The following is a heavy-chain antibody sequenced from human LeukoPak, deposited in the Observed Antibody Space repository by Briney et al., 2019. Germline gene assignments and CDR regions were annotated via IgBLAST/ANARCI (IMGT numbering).Heavy chain of an antibody. CDR1: GGSVSSNSGA. V-gene: IGHV6-1*01. Sequence: SQTLSLTCAISGGSVSSNSGAWNWIRQSPSRGLEWLGRTYYRSEWYYDYAVSVKGRITINSDTSKNQFSLQLNFVTPEDTAVYYCARRTPMGHDAFDIWGQGTMVTVSS. J-gene: IGHJ3*02. D-gene: IGHD5-18*01. CDR2: TYYRSEWYY. CDR3: ARRTPMGHDAFDI.